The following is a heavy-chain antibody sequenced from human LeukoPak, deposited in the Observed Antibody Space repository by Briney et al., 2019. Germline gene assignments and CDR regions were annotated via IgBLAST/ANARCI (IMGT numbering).Heavy chain of an antibody. D-gene: IGHD2-15*01. V-gene: IGHV1-18*01. CDR1: GYTFTSYG. Sequence: GASVKVSCKASGYTFTSYGISWVRQAPGQGLEWMAWISAYNGNTNYAQKLQGRVTMTTDTSTSTAYMELRSLRSDDTAVYYCARDGYCSGGSCYFLAPFDYWGQGTLVTVSS. J-gene: IGHJ4*02. CDR3: ARDGYCSGGSCYFLAPFDY. CDR2: ISAYNGNT.